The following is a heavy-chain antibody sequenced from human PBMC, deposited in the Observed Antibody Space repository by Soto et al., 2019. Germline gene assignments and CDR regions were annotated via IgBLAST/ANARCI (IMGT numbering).Heavy chain of an antibody. CDR3: TTGIVRRGGGMDV. Sequence: EVQLVESGGGLVKPGGSLRLSCAASGFTFSNAWMSWVRQAPGKGLEWVGRIKSKTDGGTTDYAAPVKGRITISRDDLKTTLYLKMNSMNTEDTAVYYCTTGIVRRGGGMDVWGQGTTVTVSS. J-gene: IGHJ6*02. CDR2: IKSKTDGGTT. V-gene: IGHV3-15*01. CDR1: GFTFSNAW. D-gene: IGHD3-16*01.